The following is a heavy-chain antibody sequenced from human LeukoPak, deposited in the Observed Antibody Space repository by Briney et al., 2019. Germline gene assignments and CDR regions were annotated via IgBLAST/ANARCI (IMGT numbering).Heavy chain of an antibody. CDR1: GASISSYY. Sequence: SETLSLTCTVSGASISSYYWIWIRQPPGKGLEWIGYIQNSARTNYNPSLESRVTISVDSSKDQFSLRLSSVTAADTAVYYCATDYSNFYGMDVWGQGTTVTVSS. CDR3: ATDYSNFYGMDV. CDR2: IQNSART. D-gene: IGHD4-11*01. V-gene: IGHV4-59*01. J-gene: IGHJ6*02.